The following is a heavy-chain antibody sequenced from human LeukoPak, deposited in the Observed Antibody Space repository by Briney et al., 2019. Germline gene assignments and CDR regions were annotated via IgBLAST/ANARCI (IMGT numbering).Heavy chain of an antibody. Sequence: ASVKVSCKASGYTFTSYYMHWVRQAPGQGLEWMGIINPSGGSTSYAQKFQGRVTMTRDTSMSTVYMALSSLRSEDTAVYYCARASDSSGYYAPQHYFDYWGQGTPVTVSS. CDR3: ARASDSSGYYAPQHYFDY. J-gene: IGHJ4*02. CDR1: GYTFTSYY. CDR2: INPSGGST. V-gene: IGHV1-46*03. D-gene: IGHD3-22*01.